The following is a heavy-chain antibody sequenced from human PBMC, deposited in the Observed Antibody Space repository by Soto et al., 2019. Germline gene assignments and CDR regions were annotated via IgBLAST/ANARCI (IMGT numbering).Heavy chain of an antibody. D-gene: IGHD2-21*01. Sequence: GGSLRLSCAASGFSVTSYAMSWLRQAPGKGLEWVSVLSGSGIGKDYADSVRGRFTISRDNSKNTLHLQMGSLRAEDTAVYYCARDIGDKYGAFDLWGQGTMVTVSS. CDR2: LSGSGIGK. CDR3: ARDIGDKYGAFDL. V-gene: IGHV3-23*01. CDR1: GFSVTSYA. J-gene: IGHJ3*01.